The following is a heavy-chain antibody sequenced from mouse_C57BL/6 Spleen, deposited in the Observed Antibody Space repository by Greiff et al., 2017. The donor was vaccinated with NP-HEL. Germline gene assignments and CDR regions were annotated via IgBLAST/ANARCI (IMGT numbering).Heavy chain of an antibody. V-gene: IGHV1-81*01. CDR3: ARGGADPFDY. Sequence: QVQLQQSGAELVRPGASVKLSCKASGYTFTSYGISWVKQRTGQGLEWIGEIYPRSGNTYYNEKFKGKATLTADKSSSTAYMELRSLTSEASAVYFCARGGADPFDYWGQGTTLTVSS. J-gene: IGHJ2*01. CDR1: GYTFTSYG. CDR2: IYPRSGNT.